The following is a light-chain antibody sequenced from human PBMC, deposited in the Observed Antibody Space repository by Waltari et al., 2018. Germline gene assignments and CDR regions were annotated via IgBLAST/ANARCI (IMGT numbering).Light chain of an antibody. CDR2: SNN. V-gene: IGLV1-44*01. J-gene: IGLJ2*01. Sequence: QSVLTQPPSASGTPGQRVFISCSGSSSNIGRNTVNWYQQLPATAPKLLIFSNNQRPSGVSDRFSGSKSGTSVSLAISGLQSEDEADYYCAVWDGSLNGHVVFGGGTKLTVL. CDR1: SSNIGRNT. CDR3: AVWDGSLNGHVV.